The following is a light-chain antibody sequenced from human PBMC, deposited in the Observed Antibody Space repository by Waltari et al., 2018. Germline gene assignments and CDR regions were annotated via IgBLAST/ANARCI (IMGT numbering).Light chain of an antibody. CDR1: QSVSSN. CDR2: GAS. J-gene: IGKJ1*01. CDR3: QHYNKWPPWT. Sequence: EIVMTQSPATLSVSPGERATLSCRASQSVSSNLAWYQQRPGQAPRLLIYGASTRATGIPVRFSGSGSGTEFTLTISSLQSEDFAIYYCQHYNKWPPWTFGQGTKVEIK. V-gene: IGKV3-15*01.